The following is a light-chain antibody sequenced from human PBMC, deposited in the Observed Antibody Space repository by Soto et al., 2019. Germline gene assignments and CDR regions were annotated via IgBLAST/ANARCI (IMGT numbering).Light chain of an antibody. J-gene: IGKJ2*01. CDR1: QSVLFSSNNKNY. V-gene: IGKV4-1*01. CDR3: QHYYSIPDT. CDR2: WAS. Sequence: DIVMTQSPDSLAVSLGERATINCKSSQSVLFSSNNKNYLAWYQQKPGQPPKLLIYWASTREFGVPDRFSGSGSGTDFTLTISSLQAEDVAVYYCQHYYSIPDTFGQGTKLEIK.